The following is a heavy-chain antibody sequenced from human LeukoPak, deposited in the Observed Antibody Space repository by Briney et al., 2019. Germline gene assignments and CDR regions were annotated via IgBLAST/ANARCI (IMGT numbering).Heavy chain of an antibody. D-gene: IGHD3-3*01. CDR2: IFTSGST. V-gene: IGHV4-4*07. J-gene: IGHJ2*01. CDR1: GGSISSYY. Sequence: KPSETLSLTCTVSGGSISSYYWSWIRQPAGKGLEWIGRIFTSGSTNYNPSLKSRVTMSVDTSKNQFSLKLSSVTAADTAVYYCARSPPDTYYDFWSGYSVYWYFDLWGRGTLVTVSS. CDR3: ARSPPDTYYDFWSGYSVYWYFDL.